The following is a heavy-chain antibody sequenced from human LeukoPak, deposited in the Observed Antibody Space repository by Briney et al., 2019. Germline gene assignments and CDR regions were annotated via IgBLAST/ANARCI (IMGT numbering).Heavy chain of an antibody. D-gene: IGHD4-11*01. CDR3: AREPVIRETTVPAVDY. V-gene: IGHV4-38-2*02. Sequence: SETLSLTCTVSGYSISGGYYWGWIRQPPGKGLEWIGSIYHSGSTYYNPSLKSRVTISVDTSKNQFSLKLNSVTAADTAVYYCAREPVIRETTVPAVDYWGQGTLVTVSS. CDR2: IYHSGST. J-gene: IGHJ4*02. CDR1: GYSISGGYY.